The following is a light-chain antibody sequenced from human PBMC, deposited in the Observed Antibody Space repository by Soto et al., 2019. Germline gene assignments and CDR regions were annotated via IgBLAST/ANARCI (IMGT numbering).Light chain of an antibody. CDR1: QSIGRF. J-gene: IGKJ4*01. Sequence: DIQMTQSPSSLSASVGDRVTITCRASQSIGRFLNWHQQKPGKAPNVLINVASTLRSGVPSRFSGSGSGTDFNLTINSLQTEDFATYFSQQSFTTPLTFGGGTKV. CDR2: VAS. CDR3: QQSFTTPLT. V-gene: IGKV1-39*01.